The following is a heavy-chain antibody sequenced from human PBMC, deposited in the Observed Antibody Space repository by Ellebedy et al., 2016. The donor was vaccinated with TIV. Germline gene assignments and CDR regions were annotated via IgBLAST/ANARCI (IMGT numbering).Heavy chain of an antibody. V-gene: IGHV4-34*01. CDR3: ARHSTYYDSSGHYNYFDY. CDR2: IDHSGST. Sequence: SETLSLXXAVYGGSFSGHSWSWIRQSPGKGLEWIGEIDHSGSTNYKPSLKSRVTISVDTSKNQFSLNLSSVTAADTAVYYCARHSTYYDSSGHYNYFDYWGQGTLVTVSS. CDR1: GGSFSGHS. D-gene: IGHD3-22*01. J-gene: IGHJ4*02.